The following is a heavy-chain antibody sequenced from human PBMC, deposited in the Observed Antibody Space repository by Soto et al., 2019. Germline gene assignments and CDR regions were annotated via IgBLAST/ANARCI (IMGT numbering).Heavy chain of an antibody. CDR1: GGSISSYY. V-gene: IGHV4-59*01. CDR3: ERDPFLAY. CDR2: IYYSGST. J-gene: IGHJ4*02. Sequence: PSQTLSLTWTVSGGSISSYYWSCILQPPGKGLEWIGNIYYSGSTNYNPSLKSRVTISVDTSKNQFSLKLTSVTAADTAIYYCERDPFLAYWGKGTRVPVS.